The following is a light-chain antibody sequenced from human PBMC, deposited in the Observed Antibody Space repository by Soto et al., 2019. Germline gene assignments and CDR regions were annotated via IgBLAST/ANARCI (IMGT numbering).Light chain of an antibody. J-gene: IGKJ4*01. Sequence: EIVLTQSPDTLSLSPGERATLSCRASQSVRSNYLAWYQQKPGQAPRFLIYDASSRATGIPDRFSGSGSGKVFTLIISRLVPEDFAVYYCQQYGSSPLTFGGGTKVDIK. CDR1: QSVRSNY. CDR3: QQYGSSPLT. V-gene: IGKV3-20*01. CDR2: DAS.